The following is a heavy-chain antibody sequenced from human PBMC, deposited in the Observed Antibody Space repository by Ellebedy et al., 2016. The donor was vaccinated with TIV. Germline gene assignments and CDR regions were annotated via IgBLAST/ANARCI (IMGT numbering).Heavy chain of an antibody. CDR3: AQRGADY. Sequence: PGGSLRLSCAASGFTFSNYYMTWVRQAPGKGLERVANIHQDGSDKHYVDSVKGRFTISRDNAKNSLYLQMNSLRAEDTAVYYCAQRGADYWGQGTPVTVSS. D-gene: IGHD3-16*01. CDR2: IHQDGSDK. CDR1: GFTFSNYY. J-gene: IGHJ4*02. V-gene: IGHV3-7*03.